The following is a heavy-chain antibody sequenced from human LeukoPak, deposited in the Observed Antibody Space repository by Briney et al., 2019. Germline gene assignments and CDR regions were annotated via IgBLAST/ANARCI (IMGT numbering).Heavy chain of an antibody. Sequence: GGSLRLSCAASGFTFSSYGMHWVRQAPGKGLEVVAVIWYDGSNKYYADSVKGRFTISRDNSKTTLYRQMNSLRAEHTAVYYCAREHFDSSGYLDWGQGTLVTVSS. J-gene: IGHJ4*02. CDR1: GFTFSSYG. CDR3: AREHFDSSGYLD. CDR2: IWYDGSNK. V-gene: IGHV3-33*01. D-gene: IGHD3-22*01.